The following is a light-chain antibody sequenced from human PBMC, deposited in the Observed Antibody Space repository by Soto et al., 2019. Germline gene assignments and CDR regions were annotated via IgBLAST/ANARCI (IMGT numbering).Light chain of an antibody. CDR1: QSVSSSY. J-gene: IGKJ1*01. V-gene: IGKV3-20*01. Sequence: EIVLTQSPGTLSLSPGERATLSCRASQSVSSSYLAWYQQKPGQAPRLLIYGASSRATGIPDRFSGSGSGTDFDLTISILEPEDFAVYYCQQYGSSPETFGQGTQVDIK. CDR3: QQYGSSPET. CDR2: GAS.